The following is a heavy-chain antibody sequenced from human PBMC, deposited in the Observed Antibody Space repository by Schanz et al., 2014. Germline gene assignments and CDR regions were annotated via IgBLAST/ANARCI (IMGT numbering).Heavy chain of an antibody. CDR2: IYSGIGA. CDR1: GFTLSSYA. Sequence: QVQLVESGGGVVQPGRSLRLSCAAYGFTLSSYAMHWVRQAPGKGLEWVSVIYSGIGAYYADSVKGRFTISRDNSKNTLYLQMNTLRAEDTAVYYCARPRFDYGEVDYWGQGTLVTVSS. CDR3: ARPRFDYGEVDY. V-gene: IGHV3-NL1*01. J-gene: IGHJ4*02. D-gene: IGHD4-17*01.